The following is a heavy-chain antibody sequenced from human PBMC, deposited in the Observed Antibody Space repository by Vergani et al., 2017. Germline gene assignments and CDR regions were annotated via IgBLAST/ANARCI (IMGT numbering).Heavy chain of an antibody. Sequence: EVQLVQSGAEVKKPGESLKISCKGPGYSFTSYWIGWVGQMPGKGLDWMGIIYPGDSDTRYSPSFPGQVTISPDKSISTAYLQWSSLKASDTAMYYCARHDSSSSRAVDYWGQGTLVTVSS. CDR2: IYPGDSDT. J-gene: IGHJ4*02. CDR1: GYSFTSYW. V-gene: IGHV5-51*01. D-gene: IGHD6-6*01. CDR3: ARHDSSSSRAVDY.